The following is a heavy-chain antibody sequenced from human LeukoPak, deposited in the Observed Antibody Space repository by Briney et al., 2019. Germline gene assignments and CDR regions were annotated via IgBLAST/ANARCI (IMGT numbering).Heavy chain of an antibody. CDR2: IYHSGST. CDR3: ARDSNGGGAADY. CDR1: GYSISSGYY. D-gene: IGHD1-26*01. J-gene: IGHJ4*02. V-gene: IGHV4-38-2*02. Sequence: PSETLSLTCTVSGYSISSGYYWGWIRQPPGKGLGWIGSIYHSGSTYYNPSPKSRVTISVDTSKNQFSLKLSSVTAADTAVYYCARDSNGGGAADYWGQGTLVTVSS.